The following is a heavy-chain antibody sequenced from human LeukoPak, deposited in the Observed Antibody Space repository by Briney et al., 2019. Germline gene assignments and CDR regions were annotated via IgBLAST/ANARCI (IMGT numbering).Heavy chain of an antibody. V-gene: IGHV3-7*01. CDR3: ARALYNFWSHYYFDY. D-gene: IGHD3-3*01. J-gene: IGHJ4*02. Sequence: GGSLRLSCAASGFTFRIYWMTWVRQAPGKGLEWVGNIKQDGSEKYYVDSVKGRFTISRDNAKNSLYLQMNSLRAEDTAVYYCARALYNFWSHYYFDYWGQGTLVTVSS. CDR2: IKQDGSEK. CDR1: GFTFRIYW.